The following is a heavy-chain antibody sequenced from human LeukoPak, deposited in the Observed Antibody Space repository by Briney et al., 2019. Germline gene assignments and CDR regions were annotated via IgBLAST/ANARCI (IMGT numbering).Heavy chain of an antibody. D-gene: IGHD2-21*01. J-gene: IGHJ4*02. CDR2: ISGSGGST. CDR1: GFTFSSYA. CDR3: AKLFHSFYFDY. Sequence: GGSLRLSCAASGFTFSSYAMSWVRQGPGKGLEWVSAISGSGGSTYYADSVKGRFTISRDNSKNTLHLQMHSVRAEDTAVYYCAKLFHSFYFDYWGQGTLVTVSS. V-gene: IGHV3-23*01.